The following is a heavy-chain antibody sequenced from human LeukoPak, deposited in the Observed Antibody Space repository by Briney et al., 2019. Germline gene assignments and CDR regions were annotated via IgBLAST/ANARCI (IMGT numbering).Heavy chain of an antibody. CDR1: GFTLSSYA. D-gene: IGHD4-17*01. CDR2: ISYDGSNK. CDR3: ARTPTTVTKPDY. V-gene: IGHV3-30*04. J-gene: IGHJ4*02. Sequence: GGSLRLSCVASGFTLSSYAMHWVRQAPGKGLEWVAVISYDGSNKYYADSVKGRFTISRDNSKNTLYLQMDSLRPEDTAVYYCARTPTTVTKPDYRGQGTLVTVSS.